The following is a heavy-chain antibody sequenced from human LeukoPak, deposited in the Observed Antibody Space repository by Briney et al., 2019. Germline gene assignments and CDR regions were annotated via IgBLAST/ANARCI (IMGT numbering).Heavy chain of an antibody. CDR1: GGTFSSYA. CDR3: ARGQYYYGSGSFWFDP. CDR2: IIPILGIA. J-gene: IGHJ5*02. D-gene: IGHD3-10*01. V-gene: IGHV1-69*04. Sequence: SVKVSCKASGGTFSSYAISWVRQAPGQGLEWMGRIIPILGIANYAQKFQGRVTMTRNTSISTAYMELTSLRSEDTAVYYCARGQYYYGSGSFWFDPWGQGTLVTVSS.